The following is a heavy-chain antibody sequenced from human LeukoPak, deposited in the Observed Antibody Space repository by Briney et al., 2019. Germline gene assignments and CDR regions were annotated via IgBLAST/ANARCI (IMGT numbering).Heavy chain of an antibody. CDR2: ISGGGGTT. J-gene: IGHJ3*02. CDR1: GFIFSSYA. D-gene: IGHD1-1*01. Sequence: PGGSLRLSCAASGFIFSSYAMSWDRQAPGKGLEWVSAISGGGGTTYYADSVKGRFTISRDNSKNTLYLQMNSLRAEDTAVYYCAKFTAPTALRVQDAFDIWGQGTMVTVSS. CDR3: AKFTAPTALRVQDAFDI. V-gene: IGHV3-23*01.